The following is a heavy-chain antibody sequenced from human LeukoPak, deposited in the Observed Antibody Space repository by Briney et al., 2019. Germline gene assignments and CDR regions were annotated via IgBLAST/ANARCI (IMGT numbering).Heavy chain of an antibody. CDR3: TRVYGSGRYSPLDY. D-gene: IGHD3-10*01. CDR2: TRKKANSYTT. J-gene: IGHJ4*02. Sequence: GGSLRLSCAASGFSFSDHYMDWVRQAPGKGLEWVGRTRKKANSYTTEYAASVKGRFTISRDDSKNSLYLQMNSLQTEDTALYYCTRVYGSGRYSPLDYWGREPWSPSPQ. CDR1: GFSFSDHY. V-gene: IGHV3-72*01.